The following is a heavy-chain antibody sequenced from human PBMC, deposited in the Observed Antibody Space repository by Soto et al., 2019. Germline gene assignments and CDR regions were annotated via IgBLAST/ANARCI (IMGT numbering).Heavy chain of an antibody. Sequence: ASVKVSCKASGYTFTSYDINWVRQATGQGLEWMGWMNPNSGNTGYAQKFQGRVTMTRNTSISTAYMELSSLRSEDTAVYYCARALYYYGSGSHTNWFDPWGQGTTVTVSS. CDR3: ARALYYYGSGSHTNWFDP. CDR2: MNPNSGNT. D-gene: IGHD3-10*01. CDR1: GYTFTSYD. V-gene: IGHV1-8*01. J-gene: IGHJ5*01.